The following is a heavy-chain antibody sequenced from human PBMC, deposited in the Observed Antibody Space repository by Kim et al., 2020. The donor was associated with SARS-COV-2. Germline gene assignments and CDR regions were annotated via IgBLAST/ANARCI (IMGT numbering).Heavy chain of an antibody. CDR1: GFDLSTYS. CDR3: ARDSLIAAPGTTQYYYYGLDV. CDR2: ISSSGNTT. V-gene: IGHV3-48*02. D-gene: IGHD6-13*01. Sequence: GGSLRLSCVASGFDLSTYSLNWVRQAPGKGLKWVSYISSSGNTTYYADSVKGRFTVSRDNAKNSLFLQMNSLKDEDTAVYYCARDSLIAAPGTTQYYYYGLDVWGQGPTVTVSS. J-gene: IGHJ6*01.